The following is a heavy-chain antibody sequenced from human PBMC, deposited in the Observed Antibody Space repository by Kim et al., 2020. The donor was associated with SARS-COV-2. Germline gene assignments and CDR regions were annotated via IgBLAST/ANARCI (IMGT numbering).Heavy chain of an antibody. V-gene: IGHV3-23*01. CDR2: ISDAGST. CDR3: AKDRPGTAIDYFDS. CDR1: GFTFSSYA. D-gene: IGHD2-21*02. Sequence: SGFTFSSYAMNWVRQAPGKGLEWVSAISDAGSTYYADSVKGRFTISRDNSKNTLYLQMNSLRAEDTAAYYCAKDRPGTAIDYFDSWGRGTLAT. J-gene: IGHJ4*02.